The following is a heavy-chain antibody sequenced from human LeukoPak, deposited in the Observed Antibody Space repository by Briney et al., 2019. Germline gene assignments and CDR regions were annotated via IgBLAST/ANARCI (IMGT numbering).Heavy chain of an antibody. CDR1: GGSISSYY. Sequence: PSETLSLTCTVSGGSISSYYWSWLRQPAGKGLEWIGRIYTSGSTNYNPSLKSRVTISVDKSKNQFSLKLSSVTAADTAVYYCARVGPLFYGSTSYYYYYMDVWGKGTTVTVSS. CDR2: IYTSGST. J-gene: IGHJ6*03. D-gene: IGHD3-10*01. V-gene: IGHV4-4*07. CDR3: ARVGPLFYGSTSYYYYYMDV.